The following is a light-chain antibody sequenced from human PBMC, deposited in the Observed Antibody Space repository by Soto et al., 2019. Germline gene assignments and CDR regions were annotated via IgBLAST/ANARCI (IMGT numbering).Light chain of an antibody. J-gene: IGLJ2*01. CDR1: SSDVGSYNL. CDR3: CSYAGSSTFEHVV. V-gene: IGLV2-23*03. CDR2: EGS. Sequence: QSVLTQPASVSGSPGQSITISCTGTSSDVGSYNLVSWYQQHPGKAPKLMIYEGSKRPSGVSKRFSGSKSGNTASLTISGLQAEDEADYYCCSYAGSSTFEHVVFGGGTKLTVL.